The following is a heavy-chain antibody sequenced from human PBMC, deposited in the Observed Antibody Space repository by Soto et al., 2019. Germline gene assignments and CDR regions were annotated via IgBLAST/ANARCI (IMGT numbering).Heavy chain of an antibody. CDR1: GGTFSSYA. Sequence: SVKVSCKASGGTFSSYAIGWVRQAPGQGLEWMGGIIPIFGTANYAQKFQGRVTITADESTSTAYMELSSLRSEDTAVYYCARRSNTYYYDSSLTAPDYYYGMDVWGQGTTVTVSS. V-gene: IGHV1-69*13. J-gene: IGHJ6*02. CDR2: IIPIFGTA. D-gene: IGHD3-22*01. CDR3: ARRSNTYYYDSSLTAPDYYYGMDV.